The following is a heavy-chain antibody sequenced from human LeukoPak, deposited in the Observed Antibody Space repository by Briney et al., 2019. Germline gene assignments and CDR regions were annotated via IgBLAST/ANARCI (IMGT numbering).Heavy chain of an antibody. CDR3: ARGDYFDDSASPVDY. CDR1: EFTFSSYS. Sequence: PGGSLRLSCAASEFTFSSYSMNWVRQAPGKGLEWVSYISSSSGTILYADSVKGRFTISRDNAKNSLYLQMNSLRAEDTAVYYCARGDYFDDSASPVDYWGQGTLVTVSS. CDR2: ISSSSGTI. V-gene: IGHV3-48*01. D-gene: IGHD2/OR15-2a*01. J-gene: IGHJ4*02.